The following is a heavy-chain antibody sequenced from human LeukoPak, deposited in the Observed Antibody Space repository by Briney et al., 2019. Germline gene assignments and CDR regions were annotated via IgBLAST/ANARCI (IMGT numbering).Heavy chain of an antibody. V-gene: IGHV3-20*04. J-gene: IGHJ4*02. D-gene: IGHD3-10*01. Sequence: GGSLRLSCAASGFTFDDYGMSWVRQAPGKGLEWVSGINWNGGSTGYADSVRGRFTISRDNAKNSLYLQMNSLRAEDTAVYYCARHYSGSGSYYAYFDFWGQGTLVTVSS. CDR3: ARHYSGSGSYYAYFDF. CDR2: INWNGGST. CDR1: GFTFDDYG.